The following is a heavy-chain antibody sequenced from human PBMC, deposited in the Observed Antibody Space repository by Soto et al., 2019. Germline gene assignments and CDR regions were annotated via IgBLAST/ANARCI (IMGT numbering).Heavy chain of an antibody. J-gene: IGHJ6*02. D-gene: IGHD5-12*01. Sequence: GGSLRLSCSASGFTFSSYAMHWVRQAPGKGLEYVSAISSNGGSTYYADSVKGRFTISRDNSKNTLYLQMSSLRAEDTAVYYCVKERGYSGPAMYYYYGMDVWGQGTTVTVSS. V-gene: IGHV3-64D*06. CDR2: ISSNGGST. CDR1: GFTFSSYA. CDR3: VKERGYSGPAMYYYYGMDV.